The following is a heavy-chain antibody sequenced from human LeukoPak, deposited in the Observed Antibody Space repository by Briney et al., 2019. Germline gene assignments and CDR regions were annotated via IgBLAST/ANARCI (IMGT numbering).Heavy chain of an antibody. CDR1: GYSFTSYW. Sequence: GESLKISCKGSGYSFTSYWIGWVRQMPGKGLEWMGIIYPGDSDTRYSPSFQGQVTISADKSITTAYLQWSSLKASDTAMYYCPRHIRGYSYGSLFDYWGQGTLVTVSS. D-gene: IGHD5-18*01. J-gene: IGHJ4*02. V-gene: IGHV5-51*01. CDR2: IYPGDSDT. CDR3: PRHIRGYSYGSLFDY.